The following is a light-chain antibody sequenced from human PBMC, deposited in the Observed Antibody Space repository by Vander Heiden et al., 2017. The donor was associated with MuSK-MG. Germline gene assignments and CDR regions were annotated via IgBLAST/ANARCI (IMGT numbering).Light chain of an antibody. CDR2: QNT. Sequence: SFELTQPPSVSVSLGQTAAISCFGVDLQSQNICWYQQKAGQSPALLIYQNTRRPSGIPDRFSGSDSGNTATLTISGTQAMDEADYYCQAWDRNVVIFGGGTKLTVL. CDR3: QAWDRNVVI. V-gene: IGLV3-1*01. CDR1: DLQSQN. J-gene: IGLJ2*01.